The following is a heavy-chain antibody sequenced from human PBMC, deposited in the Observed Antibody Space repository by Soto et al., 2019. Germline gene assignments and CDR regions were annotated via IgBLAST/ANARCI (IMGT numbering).Heavy chain of an antibody. CDR2: YKAGGSEK. CDR3: VKLQYDTVYCSHDFGN. V-gene: IGHV3-7*01. CDR1: GFTCSTYW. D-gene: IGHD2-15*01. Sequence: GGSLRLSCAASGFTCSTYWMSWVRQVPGQAMQWVAIYKAGGSEKSYLASVHVRFNVSRDTPENSLYLKMNSLRAEDTAVYYCVKLQYDTVYCSHDFGNWGQGTLLTGSS. J-gene: IGHJ4*02.